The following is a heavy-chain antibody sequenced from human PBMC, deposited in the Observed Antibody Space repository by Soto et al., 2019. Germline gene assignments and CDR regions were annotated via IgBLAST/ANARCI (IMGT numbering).Heavy chain of an antibody. D-gene: IGHD1-26*01. CDR1: GFTFSSYA. Sequence: GGSLRLSCAASGFTFSSYAMSWVRQAPGKGLEWVSAISGSGGSTYYADSVKGRFTTSSDNSKNTLFLQMNSLRAEDTAVYYCAKDLVEGATSRPRWFDSWGQGSRVTVSA. CDR3: AKDLVEGATSRPRWFDS. J-gene: IGHJ5*01. V-gene: IGHV3-23*01. CDR2: ISGSGGST.